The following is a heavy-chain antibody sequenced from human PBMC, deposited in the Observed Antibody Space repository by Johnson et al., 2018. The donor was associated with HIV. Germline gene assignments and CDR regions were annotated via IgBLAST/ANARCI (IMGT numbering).Heavy chain of an antibody. CDR2: ISYDGNNK. V-gene: IGHV3-30*04. Sequence: QVQLVESGGGVVQPGRSLRLSCAASRFTFSSYAMHWVSQAPGKGLEWVTLISYDGNNKYYADSVRGRFTVSRDNSKNTLFLQMSSLRAEDTAVYYCARVASPAELLPWAFDIWGQGTMVTVSS. CDR1: RFTFSSYA. CDR3: ARVASPAELLPWAFDI. J-gene: IGHJ3*02. D-gene: IGHD1-7*01.